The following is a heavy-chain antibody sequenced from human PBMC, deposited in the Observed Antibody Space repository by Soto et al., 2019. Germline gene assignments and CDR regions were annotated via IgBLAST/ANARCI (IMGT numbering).Heavy chain of an antibody. D-gene: IGHD3-10*01. CDR1: GYTFSGYY. Sequence: GASVKVSCKASGYTFSGYYIHWVRQAPGQGLEWMGWINPNSGGTNYAQNFQGWVTMTRDTSITTAYMELIRLKYDDTAIYYCARGFPAWGSGSGSQSFDYWGQGTLVTVSS. V-gene: IGHV1-2*04. CDR2: INPNSGGT. J-gene: IGHJ4*02. CDR3: ARGFPAWGSGSGSQSFDY.